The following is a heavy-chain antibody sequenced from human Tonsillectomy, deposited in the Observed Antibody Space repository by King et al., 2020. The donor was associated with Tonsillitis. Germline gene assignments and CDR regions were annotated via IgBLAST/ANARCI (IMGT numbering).Heavy chain of an antibody. D-gene: IGHD3-22*01. CDR2: ISSSSSYT. V-gene: IGHV3-21*01. CDR3: ARDIMPSYYYASSGYFLGN. J-gene: IGHJ4*02. CDR1: GFTFSSYS. Sequence: VQLVESGGGLVKPGGSLRLSCAASGFTFSSYSMNWVRQAPGKGLEWVSSISSSSSYTYYADSVKGRFTISRDNAKNSLYLQMNSLRTEDTAVYYCARDIMPSYYYASSGYFLGNWGQGTLVTVSS.